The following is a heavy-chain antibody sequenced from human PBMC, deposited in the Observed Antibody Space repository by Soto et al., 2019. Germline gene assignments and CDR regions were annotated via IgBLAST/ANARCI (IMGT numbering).Heavy chain of an antibody. CDR2: INAGNGNT. J-gene: IGHJ4*02. Sequence: QVQLVQSGAEVKKPGASVKVYCKASVYTFTSYAMHWVRQAPGQRLEWMGWINAGNGNTKYSQKFQGRVTITRDTSASTAYMELSSLRSEDTAVYYCARGSVRGVWSYWGQGTLVTVSS. D-gene: IGHD3-10*01. V-gene: IGHV1-3*01. CDR1: VYTFTSYA. CDR3: ARGSVRGVWSY.